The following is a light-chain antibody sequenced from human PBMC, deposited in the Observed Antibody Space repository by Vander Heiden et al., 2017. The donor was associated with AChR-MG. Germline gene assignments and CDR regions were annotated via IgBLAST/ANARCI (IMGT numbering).Light chain of an antibody. CDR3: QSYDSSLSGV. CDR1: SSNIGAGYD. CDR2: GNS. V-gene: IGLV1-40*01. Sequence: QSVLTQPPSVSGAPGQRVTTSCTGSSSNIGAGYDVHWYQQLPGTAPKLLFYGNSNRPSGVPDPFSGSKSGTSASLAITGLQAEDEADYYCQSYDSSLSGVFGGGTKLTVL. J-gene: IGLJ3*02.